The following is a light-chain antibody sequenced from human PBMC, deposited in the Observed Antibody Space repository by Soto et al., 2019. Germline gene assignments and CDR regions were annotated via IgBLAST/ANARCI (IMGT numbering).Light chain of an antibody. Sequence: LTQPRSVSGSPGQSVTISCTGTSSDVGGYNSVSWYQHHPGKAPKLMIYDVTKRPSGVPDRFSGSKSGNTASLTISGLQAEDEADYYCCSYAGSYTFVFGTGTKVTVL. CDR1: SSDVGGYNS. CDR3: CSYAGSYTFV. V-gene: IGLV2-11*01. CDR2: DVT. J-gene: IGLJ1*01.